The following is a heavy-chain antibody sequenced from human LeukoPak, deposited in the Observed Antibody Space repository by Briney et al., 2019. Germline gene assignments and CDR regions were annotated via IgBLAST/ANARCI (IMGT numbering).Heavy chain of an antibody. V-gene: IGHV1-8*01. CDR1: GYTFTSYD. J-gene: IGHJ3*02. Sequence: ASVKVSCKASGYTFTSYDINWVRQATGQGLEWMGWMNPNSGNTGYAQKFQGRVTMTRDMSTSTVYMELSSLRSEDTAVYYCARDRRGYSYGFDAFDIWGQGTMVTVSS. CDR3: ARDRRGYSYGFDAFDI. D-gene: IGHD5-18*01. CDR2: MNPNSGNT.